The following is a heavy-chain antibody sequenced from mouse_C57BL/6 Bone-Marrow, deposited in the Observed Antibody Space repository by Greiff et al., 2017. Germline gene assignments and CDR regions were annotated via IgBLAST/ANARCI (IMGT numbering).Heavy chain of an antibody. CDR2: IHPNSGST. V-gene: IGHV1-64*01. CDR3: ARGYYGSLYFDY. D-gene: IGHD1-1*01. Sequence: QVQLQQPGAELVKPGASVKLSCKASGYTFTSYWMHWVKQRPGQGLEWIGMIHPNSGSTNSNEKFNSKARLTVDKSSSTDYMQLSSLTSEDSAVYYCARGYYGSLYFDYWGQGTTLTVSS. J-gene: IGHJ2*01. CDR1: GYTFTSYW.